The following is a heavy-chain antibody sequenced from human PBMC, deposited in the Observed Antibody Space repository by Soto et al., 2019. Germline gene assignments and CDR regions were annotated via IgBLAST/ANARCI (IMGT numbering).Heavy chain of an antibody. CDR2: IYWNDDN. V-gene: IGHV2-5*01. CDR3: AHGSGWLSDY. J-gene: IGHJ4*02. CDR1: GFSLSSFAVG. Sequence: QITLKESGPPLLKPTQTLTLTCTFSGFSLSSFAVGVNWIRQPPGKAPEWLALIYWNDDNHYSPALRNRLTVTKDTSQNQVVLTMTNVDPVDTATYYCAHGSGWLSDYWGQGTLVTVSS. D-gene: IGHD6-19*01.